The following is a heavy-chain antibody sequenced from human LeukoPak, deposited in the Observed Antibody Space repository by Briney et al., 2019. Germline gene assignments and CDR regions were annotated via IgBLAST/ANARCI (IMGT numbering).Heavy chain of an antibody. V-gene: IGHV3-74*01. J-gene: IGHJ3*02. CDR2: INSDGINT. Sequence: PGGSLRLSCAASGFTFSNYWMHWVRQAPGKGLVWVSRINSDGINTSYADSVKGRFTISRDNAKNSLYLQMNSLRAEDTAVYYCARDLVLADSDAFDIWGQGTMVTVSS. CDR1: GFTFSNYW. D-gene: IGHD2-15*01. CDR3: ARDLVLADSDAFDI.